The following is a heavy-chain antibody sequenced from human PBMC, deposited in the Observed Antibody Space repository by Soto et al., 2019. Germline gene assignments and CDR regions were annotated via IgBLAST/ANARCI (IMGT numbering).Heavy chain of an antibody. V-gene: IGHV4-4*02. CDR2: IYHSGST. CDR3: ATARGSGRLDN. D-gene: IGHD3-10*01. CDR1: GASISSSNW. Sequence: QVQLQESGPGLVKPSGTLSLTCAVSGASISSSNWWTWVRQPPGKGLEWIGEIYHSGSTNYNPSHMSRVTTSPDKSKNHFSRRLSSVTAADTAVYYCATARGSGRLDNWGQGTLVTVSS. J-gene: IGHJ4*02.